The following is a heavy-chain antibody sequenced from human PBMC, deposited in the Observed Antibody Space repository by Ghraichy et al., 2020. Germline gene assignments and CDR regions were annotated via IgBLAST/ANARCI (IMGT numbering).Heavy chain of an antibody. D-gene: IGHD3-3*01. J-gene: IGHJ6*02. CDR3: AREIGEDYDFWSGYYTRKYYYYYYGMDV. CDR1: GFTFSAYD. V-gene: IGHV3-11*01. Sequence: GGSLRLSCAPSGFTFSAYDMSWIRQAPGTGLEWVSNISSSGSTIYYADSVKGRFTISRDNAKNSLYLQMNSLRAEDTAVYYCAREIGEDYDFWSGYYTRKYYYYYYGMDVWGQGTTVTASS. CDR2: ISSSGSTI.